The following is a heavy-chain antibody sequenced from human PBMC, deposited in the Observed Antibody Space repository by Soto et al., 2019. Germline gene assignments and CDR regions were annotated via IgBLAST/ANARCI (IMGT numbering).Heavy chain of an antibody. D-gene: IGHD3-16*01. CDR2: ISSDGDTT. CDR1: GFTFSSFP. CDR3: ASGEYAYIWGALGY. Sequence: PGGSLRLSCAASGFTFSSFPMHWVRQAPGKGLEYVSGISSDGDTTFYASSVKGRFTISRDNSKNTLFLQMGSLRADDMAVYYCASGEYAYIWGALGYWGQGTLVNVSS. J-gene: IGHJ4*02. V-gene: IGHV3-64*01.